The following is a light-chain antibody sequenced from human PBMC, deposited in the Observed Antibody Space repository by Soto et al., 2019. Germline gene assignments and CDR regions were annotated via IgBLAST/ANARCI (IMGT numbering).Light chain of an antibody. CDR2: AAS. CDR3: QQSYTTPIT. J-gene: IGKJ5*01. V-gene: IGKV1-39*01. Sequence: DIQMTQSPSSLSASVGDRVTMTCRASQSINSYLNWYQQKPGEAPKLLIYAASSLQSGVPSRFSGSGSGTDFTLTISSLQPEDFATYYCQQSYTTPITFRQGTRLEI. CDR1: QSINSY.